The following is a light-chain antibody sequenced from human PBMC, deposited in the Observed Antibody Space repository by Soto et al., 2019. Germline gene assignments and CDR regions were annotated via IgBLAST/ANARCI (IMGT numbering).Light chain of an antibody. CDR1: SSDVGGYNY. V-gene: IGLV2-8*01. CDR2: EVN. Sequence: QSALTQPPSASGSPGQSVAISCTGTSSDVGGYNYVSWYQQHPGKAPKLMIYEVNKRPSGVPDRFSGSKSGNTASLTVSGLQAEDEADYYCQSYDSDLSAWVFGGGTKLTVL. J-gene: IGLJ3*02. CDR3: QSYDSDLSAWV.